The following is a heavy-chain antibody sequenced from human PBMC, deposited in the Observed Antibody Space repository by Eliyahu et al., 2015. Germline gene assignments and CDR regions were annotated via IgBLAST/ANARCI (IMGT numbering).Heavy chain of an antibody. CDR1: GYTFTDYY. Sequence: QVQLVQSGAEVKNRGASVKVSCKASGYTFTDYYIHWVRQAPGQGLEWMGWINPNSGGTNYAQKFQGRVTMTRDTSISTAYMELSRLTYDDTAVFYCARVGTLNYWGQGTLVTVSS. J-gene: IGHJ4*02. CDR2: INPNSGGT. CDR3: ARVGTLNY. D-gene: IGHD2/OR15-2a*01. V-gene: IGHV1-2*02.